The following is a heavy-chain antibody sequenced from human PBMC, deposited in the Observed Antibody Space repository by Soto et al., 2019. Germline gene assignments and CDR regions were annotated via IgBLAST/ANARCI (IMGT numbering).Heavy chain of an antibody. V-gene: IGHV1-18*01. J-gene: IGHJ3*01. CDR2: ISVYNGDT. CDR1: GYSFTTYG. D-gene: IGHD1-26*01. CDR3: ARDRRDSVVDRRSFDV. Sequence: QVQLVQSGAEVMKPGASVRVSCKASGYSFTTYGISWVRQAPGQGLEYMGWISVYNGDTNYAQKLQGRVTMTTDTSTSTAYMELRSLRSDDTAIYYCARDRRDSVVDRRSFDVWGQGTMVTVSS.